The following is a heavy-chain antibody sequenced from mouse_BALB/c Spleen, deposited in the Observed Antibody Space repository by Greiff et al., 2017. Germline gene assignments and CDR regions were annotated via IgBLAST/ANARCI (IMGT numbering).Heavy chain of an antibody. J-gene: IGHJ2*01. Sequence: VQLKQSGPELVKPGASVKISCKASGYTFTDYNMHWVKQSHGKSLEWIGYIYPYNGGTGYNQKFKSKATLTVDNSSSTAYMELRSLTSEDSAVYYCARRPNYYGSSYKGRDYFDYWGQGTTLTVSS. CDR1: GYTFTDYN. CDR3: ARRPNYYGSSYKGRDYFDY. D-gene: IGHD1-1*01. V-gene: IGHV1S29*02. CDR2: IYPYNGGT.